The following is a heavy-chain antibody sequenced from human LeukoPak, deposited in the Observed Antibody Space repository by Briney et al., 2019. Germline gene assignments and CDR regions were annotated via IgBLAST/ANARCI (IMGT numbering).Heavy chain of an antibody. D-gene: IGHD3-16*01. CDR3: AKDQGELDY. V-gene: IGHV3-23*01. Sequence: GGSPRLSCAASGFTFSSYAMSWVRQAPGKGLEWVSTISGSGGSTYYADSVKGRFTISRDNSKNSLYLQMNSLRAEDTAVYYCAKDQGELDYWGQGTRVTVSS. CDR1: GFTFSSYA. CDR2: ISGSGGST. J-gene: IGHJ4*02.